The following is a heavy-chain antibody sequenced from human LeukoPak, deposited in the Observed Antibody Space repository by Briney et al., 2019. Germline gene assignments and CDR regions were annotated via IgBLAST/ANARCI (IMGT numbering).Heavy chain of an antibody. D-gene: IGHD4-23*01. CDR2: ISAYNGNT. CDR3: ARVAGGNSDYYYYMDV. CDR1: GYTFTGYY. Sequence: ASVKVSCKASGYTFTGYYMHWVRQAPGQGLEWMGWISAYNGNTNYAQKLQGSVTMTTDTSTSTAYMELRSLRSDDTAVYYCARVAGGNSDYYYYMDVWGKGTTVTVSS. V-gene: IGHV1-18*04. J-gene: IGHJ6*03.